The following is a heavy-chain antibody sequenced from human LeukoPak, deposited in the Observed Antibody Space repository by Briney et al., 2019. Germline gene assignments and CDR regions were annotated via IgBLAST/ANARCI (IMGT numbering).Heavy chain of an antibody. V-gene: IGHV3-30*18. CDR2: ISYDGSHK. CDR1: GFTFSSYG. D-gene: IGHD3-10*01. J-gene: IGHJ4*02. CDR3: AKRSDSGSHTFDY. Sequence: GGSLILSCAASGFTFSSYGMHWVRQAPGKGLEWVAAISYDGSHKYYGDSVKGRLTISRDNSKNTVYLQMSSLRTEDTAVYYCAKRSDSGSHTFDYWGQGTLVTVSS.